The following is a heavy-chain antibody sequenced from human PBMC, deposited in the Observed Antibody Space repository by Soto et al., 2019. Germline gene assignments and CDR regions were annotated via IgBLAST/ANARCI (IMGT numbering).Heavy chain of an antibody. V-gene: IGHV4-34*01. CDR2: INHSGST. J-gene: IGHJ3*02. CDR1: GGSFSGYY. Sequence: PSATLSLTCTVYGGSFSGYYWSWIRQPPGKGLEWIVEINHSGSTNYNPSLKSRVTISVDTSKNQFSLKLRSEDTAVYYCARVEKVGPSAFDIWGQGTMVTGS. D-gene: IGHD3-3*01. CDR3: ARVEKVGPSAFDI.